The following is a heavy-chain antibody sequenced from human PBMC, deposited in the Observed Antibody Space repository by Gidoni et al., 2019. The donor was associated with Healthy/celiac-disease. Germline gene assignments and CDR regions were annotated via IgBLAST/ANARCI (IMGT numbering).Heavy chain of an antibody. D-gene: IGHD6-19*01. CDR3: ARDLYSSGLTSGMDV. CDR2: ISSSSSYI. V-gene: IGHV3-21*01. J-gene: IGHJ6*02. Sequence: EVQLVESGGGLVKPGGSLRLSCAASGFTFSSYSMNWVRQAPGKGLEWVSSISSSSSYIYYADSVKGRFTISRDNAKNSLYLQMNSLRAEDTAVYYCARDLYSSGLTSGMDVWGQGTTVTVSS. CDR1: GFTFSSYS.